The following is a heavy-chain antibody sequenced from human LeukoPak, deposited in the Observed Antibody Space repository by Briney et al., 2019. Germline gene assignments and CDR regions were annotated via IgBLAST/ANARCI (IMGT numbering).Heavy chain of an antibody. CDR3: AKHLAVAVNFDY. J-gene: IGHJ4*01. Sequence: GGSLRLSCAASGFTFRNYVMSWVRQAPGKGLEWVSAISGSGGSTYYADSVKGRFTISRDNSKNTLYLQMNSLRAEDTAVYYCAKHLAVAVNFDYWXXXXXXTVSS. V-gene: IGHV3-23*01. D-gene: IGHD6-19*01. CDR1: GFTFRNYV. CDR2: ISGSGGST.